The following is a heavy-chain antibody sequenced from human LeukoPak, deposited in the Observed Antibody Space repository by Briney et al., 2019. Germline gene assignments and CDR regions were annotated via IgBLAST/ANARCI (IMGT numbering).Heavy chain of an antibody. CDR3: AKALTTSGGYLHYFDY. CDR2: ISYDGSNK. D-gene: IGHD6-25*01. CDR1: GFTFSNYA. J-gene: IGHJ4*02. V-gene: IGHV3-30*04. Sequence: PGGSLRLSCAASGFTFSNYAMHWVRQAPGKGLEWVAVISYDGSNKYYADSVKGRFTISRDNFKNTLYLQMNSLRGEDTAVYYCAKALTTSGGYLHYFDYWGQGTLVTVSS.